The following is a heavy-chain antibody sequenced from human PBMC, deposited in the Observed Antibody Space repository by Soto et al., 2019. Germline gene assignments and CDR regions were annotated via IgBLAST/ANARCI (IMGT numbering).Heavy chain of an antibody. V-gene: IGHV4-59*01. CDR1: GGSISSYY. D-gene: IGHD5-18*01. CDR2: IYYSGST. CDR3: ARDLGAGGYSLGSFGMDV. J-gene: IGHJ6*02. Sequence: QVQLQESGPGLVKPSETLSLTCTVSGGSISSYYWSWIRQPPGKGLEWIGYIYYSGSTNYNPSLMIRVPLSVDTSTPQFSLMLSPVTAADTPVYYCARDLGAGGYSLGSFGMDVWGQGTTLTVSS.